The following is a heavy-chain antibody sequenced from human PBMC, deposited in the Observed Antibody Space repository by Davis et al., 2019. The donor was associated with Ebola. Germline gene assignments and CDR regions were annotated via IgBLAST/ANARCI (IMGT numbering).Heavy chain of an antibody. D-gene: IGHD5-12*01. CDR3: AREPFVNSGYGYGMDV. V-gene: IGHV4-34*01. J-gene: IGHJ6*02. CDR1: GGSFSGYY. Sequence: SETLSLTCAVYGGSFSGYYWSLIRQPPGKGLEWIGEINHSGSTNYNPSLKSRVTISVDTSKNQFSLKLSSVTAADTAVYYCAREPFVNSGYGYGMDVWGQGTTVTVSS. CDR2: INHSGST.